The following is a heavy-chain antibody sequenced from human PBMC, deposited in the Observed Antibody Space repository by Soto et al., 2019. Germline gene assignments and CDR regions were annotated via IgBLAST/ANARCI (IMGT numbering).Heavy chain of an antibody. Sequence: GGSLRLSCAASGFTFSSYAMHWVRQAPGKGLEWVAVISYDGSNKYYADSVKGRFTISRDNSKNTLYLQMNSLRAEDTAVYYCARDPPSYGPNNIPPAYYFDYWGQGTLVTVSS. J-gene: IGHJ4*02. CDR1: GFTFSSYA. CDR3: ARDPPSYGPNNIPPAYYFDY. D-gene: IGHD5-18*01. V-gene: IGHV3-30-3*01. CDR2: ISYDGSNK.